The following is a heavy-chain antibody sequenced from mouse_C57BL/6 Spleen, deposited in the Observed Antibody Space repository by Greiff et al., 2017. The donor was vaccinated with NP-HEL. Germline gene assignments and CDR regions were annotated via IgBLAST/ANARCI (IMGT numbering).Heavy chain of an antibody. CDR1: GFTFSDYG. J-gene: IGHJ2*01. Sequence: EVKLVESGGGLVKPGGSLKLSCAASGFTFSDYGMHWVRQAPEKGLEWVAYISSGSSTIYYADTVKGRFTISRDNAKNTLFLQMTSLRSEDTAMYYCATDYRYYFDYWGQGTTLTVSS. V-gene: IGHV5-17*01. D-gene: IGHD2-13*01. CDR3: ATDYRYYFDY. CDR2: ISSGSSTI.